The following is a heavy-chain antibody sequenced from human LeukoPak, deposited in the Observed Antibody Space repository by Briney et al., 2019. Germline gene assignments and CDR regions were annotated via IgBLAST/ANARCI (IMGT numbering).Heavy chain of an antibody. CDR2: IIPIFGTA. D-gene: IGHD4-17*01. CDR1: GGTFSSYA. CDR3: ARVQGYGDFYFDY. V-gene: IGHV1-69*13. J-gene: IGHJ4*02. Sequence: GASVKVSCKASGGTFSSYAISWVRQAPGQGLEWMGGIIPIFGTANYAQKFQGRVMITADESTSTAYMELSSLRSEDTAVYYCARVQGYGDFYFDYWGQGTLVTVSS.